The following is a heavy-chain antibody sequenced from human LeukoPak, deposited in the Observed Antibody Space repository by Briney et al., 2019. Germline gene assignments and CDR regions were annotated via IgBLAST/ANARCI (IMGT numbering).Heavy chain of an antibody. D-gene: IGHD6-19*01. V-gene: IGHV1-8*01. CDR2: MNPNSGNT. CDR3: ASGIAVAYYYYYMDV. Sequence: ASVKASCKASGYTFTSYDINWVRQAAGQGLEWMGWMNPNSGNTGYAQKFQGRVTMTKNTSISTAYMELSSLRSEDTAVYYCASGIAVAYYYYYMDVWGKGTTVTVSS. CDR1: GYTFTSYD. J-gene: IGHJ6*03.